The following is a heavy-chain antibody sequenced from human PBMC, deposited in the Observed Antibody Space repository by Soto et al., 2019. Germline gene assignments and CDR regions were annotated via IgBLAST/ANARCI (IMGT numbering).Heavy chain of an antibody. V-gene: IGHV3-21*01. CDR3: ARDFEYSSSSSEEVGDY. J-gene: IGHJ4*02. CDR1: GFTFSSYS. D-gene: IGHD6-13*01. Sequence: EVQLVESGGGLVKPGGSLRLSCAASGFTFSSYSMNWVRQAPGKGLEWVSSISSSSSYIYYADSVKGRFTISRDNAKNSLYLQMNSLRAEDTAVYYCARDFEYSSSSSEEVGDYWGQGTLVTVSS. CDR2: ISSSSSYI.